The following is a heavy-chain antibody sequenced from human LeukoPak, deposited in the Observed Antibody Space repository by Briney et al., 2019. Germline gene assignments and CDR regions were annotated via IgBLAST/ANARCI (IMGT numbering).Heavy chain of an antibody. Sequence: GGSLRLSCAAPGFTFSSYSMNWVRQAPGKGLEWVSSISSSSSYIYYADSVKGRFTISRDNAKNSLYLQMNSLRAEDTAVYYCARVVYSGSYYDYWGQGTLVTVSS. CDR2: ISSSSSYI. CDR3: ARVVYSGSYYDY. J-gene: IGHJ4*02. D-gene: IGHD1-26*01. CDR1: GFTFSSYS. V-gene: IGHV3-21*01.